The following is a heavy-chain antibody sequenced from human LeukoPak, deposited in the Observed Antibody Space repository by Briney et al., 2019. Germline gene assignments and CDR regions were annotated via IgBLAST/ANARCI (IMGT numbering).Heavy chain of an antibody. CDR1: GLTFGTSW. V-gene: IGHV3-7*01. CDR3: ARSLGDD. J-gene: IGHJ4*02. D-gene: IGHD3-16*01. CDR2: INQNGRET. Sequence: GGSLRLACEVAGLTFGTSWTACVRQARGKGLEWVASINQNGRETYYVDSVKGRFTISRDNAKDSLYLQMNSLRDEDTAVYYCARSLGDDWGQGTLVTVSS.